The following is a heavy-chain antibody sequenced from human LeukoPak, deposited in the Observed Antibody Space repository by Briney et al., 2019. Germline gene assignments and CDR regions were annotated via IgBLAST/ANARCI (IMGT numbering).Heavy chain of an antibody. V-gene: IGHV3-30*03. D-gene: IGHD2/OR15-2a*01. CDR2: ISYDGSNK. CDR1: GFTFSSYG. CDR3: ARNMGDY. J-gene: IGHJ4*02. Sequence: PGGSLRLSCAASGFTFSSYGMHWVRQAPGKGLEWVAVISYDGSNKYYADSVKGRFTISRDNAKNSLYLQMNSLRAEDTAVYYCARNMGDYWGQGILVTVSS.